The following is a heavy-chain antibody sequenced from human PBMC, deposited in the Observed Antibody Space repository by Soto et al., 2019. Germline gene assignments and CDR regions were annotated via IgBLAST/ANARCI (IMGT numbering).Heavy chain of an antibody. Sequence: GASVKVSCKASGGTFSSYTISWVRQAPGQGLEWMGRIIPILGIANYAQKFQGRVTITADKSTSTAYMELSSLRSEDTAVYYCARESPNIGYCSGGSCYRGYMDVWGKGTTVTVSS. CDR3: ARESPNIGYCSGGSCYRGYMDV. CDR1: GGTFSSYT. J-gene: IGHJ6*03. D-gene: IGHD2-15*01. CDR2: IIPILGIA. V-gene: IGHV1-69*04.